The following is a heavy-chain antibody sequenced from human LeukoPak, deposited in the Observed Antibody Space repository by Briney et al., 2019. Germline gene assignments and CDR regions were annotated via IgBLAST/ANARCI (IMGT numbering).Heavy chain of an antibody. CDR2: ISGSGGST. CDR3: SKDRKGIIADYFDY. J-gene: IGHJ4*02. D-gene: IGHD3-16*02. Sequence: GGSLRLSCAASGFTFSSYAMSWVRQAPGKGLEWVSSISGSGGSTYYADSVKGRFTISRDNSKNTLYLQMNSLRGEDTAVYYCSKDRKGIIADYFDYWGQGTLVTVFS. V-gene: IGHV3-23*01. CDR1: GFTFSSYA.